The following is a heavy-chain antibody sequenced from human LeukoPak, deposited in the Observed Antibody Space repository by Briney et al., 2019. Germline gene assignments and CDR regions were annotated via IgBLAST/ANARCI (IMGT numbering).Heavy chain of an antibody. J-gene: IGHJ4*02. D-gene: IGHD2-21*02. CDR1: VCTFTSYY. Sequence: ASVKVSCKPCVCTFTSYYMPWGRHAPGQGLEWMGIINPSGGTTNYAQKFQGRGTMTRDTSTSTDYLELTSLRSEDTAVYYCARDSGDWTVDYWGQGTLVTVSS. CDR3: ARDSGDWTVDY. V-gene: IGHV1-46*01. CDR2: INPSGGTT.